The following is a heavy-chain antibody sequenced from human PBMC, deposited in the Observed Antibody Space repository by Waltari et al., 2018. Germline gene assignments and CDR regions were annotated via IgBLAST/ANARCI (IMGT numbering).Heavy chain of an antibody. CDR3: ATLNSADRDY. CDR2: IIPIYGQS. V-gene: IGHV1-69*13. CDR1: GGTFKNYA. J-gene: IGHJ4*02. Sequence: QVHLVQSGTELKKPGSSVRVSCRDSGGTFKNYAVTWGRQPLGQGLEWMGNIIPIYGQSNYAQNFQGRLTIAAYDSTDTVYMDLSGLRSEDTATYYCATLNSADRDYWGQGTLVTVSP.